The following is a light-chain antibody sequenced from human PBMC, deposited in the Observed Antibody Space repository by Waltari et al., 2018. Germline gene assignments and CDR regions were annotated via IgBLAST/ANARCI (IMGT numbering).Light chain of an antibody. CDR3: QQYNNWPPFT. J-gene: IGKJ3*01. V-gene: IGKV4-1*01. CDR2: GAS. CDR1: QSLLSSSNNKNY. Sequence: DIVMTQSPDSLAVSLGERATINCKSSQSLLSSSNNKNYLAWYQQKPGQAPRLLIHGASTRATGIPDRFSGSGSGTDFTLTISRLDPEDFAVYYCQQYNNWPPFTFGPGTKVDIK.